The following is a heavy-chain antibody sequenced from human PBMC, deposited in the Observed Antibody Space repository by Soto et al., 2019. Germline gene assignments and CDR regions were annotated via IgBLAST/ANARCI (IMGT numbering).Heavy chain of an antibody. CDR2: IVVGSGDT. CDR1: GFTFTSSA. CDR3: AAKDRYGFWWFDP. J-gene: IGHJ5*02. D-gene: IGHD5-18*01. Sequence: GASVKVSCKASGFTFTSSAVQWVRQARGQRLEWIGWIVVGSGDTNYAQKFQERVTITRDMSTSTAYMELSSLRSEDTAVYYCAAKDRYGFWWFDPWGQGTLVTVSS. V-gene: IGHV1-58*01.